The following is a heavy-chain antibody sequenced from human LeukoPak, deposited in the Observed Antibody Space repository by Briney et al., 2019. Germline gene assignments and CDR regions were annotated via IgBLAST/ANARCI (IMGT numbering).Heavy chain of an antibody. CDR2: ISSNGGST. Sequence: GGSLTLSCAASGFTFSSYAMHWVRQAPGKGLEYVSAISSNGGSTYYANSVKGRFTISRDNSKNTLYLQMGSLRAEDMAVYYCAREMGGAADYWGQGTLVTVSS. CDR1: GFTFSSYA. J-gene: IGHJ4*02. CDR3: AREMGGAADY. V-gene: IGHV3-64*01. D-gene: IGHD2-15*01.